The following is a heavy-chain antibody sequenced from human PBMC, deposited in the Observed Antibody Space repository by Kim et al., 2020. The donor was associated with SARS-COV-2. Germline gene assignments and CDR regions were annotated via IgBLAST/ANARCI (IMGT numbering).Heavy chain of an antibody. D-gene: IGHD3-10*01. Sequence: ASVKVSCKASGYTFTSYYMHWVRQAPGQGLEWMGIINPSGGSTSYAQKFQGRVTMTRDTSTSTVYMELSSLRSEDTAVYYCARDFVYGSSVPYYFDYWGQGPLVTVSS. CDR3: ARDFVYGSSVPYYFDY. CDR1: GYTFTSYY. J-gene: IGHJ4*02. V-gene: IGHV1-46*01. CDR2: INPSGGST.